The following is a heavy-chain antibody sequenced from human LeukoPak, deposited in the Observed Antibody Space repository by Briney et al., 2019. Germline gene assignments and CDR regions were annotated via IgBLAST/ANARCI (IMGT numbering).Heavy chain of an antibody. V-gene: IGHV3-23*01. CDR2: ISGNGGNT. D-gene: IGHD5-12*01. CDR3: AKEEWLRYIDY. CDR1: GLTFSTYA. J-gene: IGHJ4*02. Sequence: PGGSLRLSCAASGLTFSTYAMRWVPQAPGKGLEWVSAISGNGGNTYYADSVKGRFTIPRDDSKNTVHLQMNSLRAEDTAAYYCAKEEWLRYIDYWGQGNLVTVSS.